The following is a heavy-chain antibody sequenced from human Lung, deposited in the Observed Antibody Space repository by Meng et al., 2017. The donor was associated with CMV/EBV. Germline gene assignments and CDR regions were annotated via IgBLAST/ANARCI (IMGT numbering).Heavy chain of an antibody. V-gene: IGHV4-39*07. CDR2: IYYSGLT. CDR1: GGAIRMRSHY. Sequence: RPGLVTPSEPLAPTRTVSGGAIRMRSHYWCWIRQPPGKGLEWIGNIYYSGLTSYNPSLKSRVTISVDTSKNQFSLKLSSVTAADTAVFYCARVWANGEGWFDPWGQGTLVTVSS. D-gene: IGHD2-8*01. J-gene: IGHJ5*02. CDR3: ARVWANGEGWFDP.